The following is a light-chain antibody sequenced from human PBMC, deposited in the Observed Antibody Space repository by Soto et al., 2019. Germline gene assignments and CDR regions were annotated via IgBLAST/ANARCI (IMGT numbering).Light chain of an antibody. CDR1: RTVDGNY. J-gene: IGKJ1*01. V-gene: IGKV3-20*01. Sequence: EVVLTQSPGTLSWSPGERATLSCRASRTVDGNYLAWYHQKPGQPPRLLIHSASTRAPCIQDRFSASGAGTDFSLTISRLEHEYAALYYCQQYSASPRTFGPGTKVEIK. CDR3: QQYSASPRT. CDR2: SAS.